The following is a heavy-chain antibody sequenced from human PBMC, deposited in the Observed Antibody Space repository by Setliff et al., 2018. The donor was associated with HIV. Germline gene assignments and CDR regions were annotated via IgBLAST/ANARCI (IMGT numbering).Heavy chain of an antibody. V-gene: IGHV4-4*02. J-gene: IGHJ4*02. CDR1: GGSISSRNW. CDR3: ARVNGEPYYFDY. CDR2: IFHSGST. D-gene: IGHD2-8*01. Sequence: SETLSLTCTVSGGSISSRNWWSWVRQPPGKGLEWIGEIFHSGSTNYIPSLKSRVTISVDKSKNQFSLKLSSVTAADTAVYYCARVNGEPYYFDYWGQGTLVTVSS.